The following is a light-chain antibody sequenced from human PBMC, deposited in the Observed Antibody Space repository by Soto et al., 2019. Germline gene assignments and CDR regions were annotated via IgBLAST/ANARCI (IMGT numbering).Light chain of an antibody. CDR1: QSLNSW. CDR3: QQYENYWT. J-gene: IGKJ1*01. V-gene: IGKV1-5*01. CDR2: DAS. Sequence: QLAQSPTTISPSRGDRVTITCRASQSLNSWLAWHQHKPGKAPKLLIYDASNLDSGVPSRFSGSGSGTEFSLTISNLQPDDCATYYCQQYENYWTFGQGTKV.